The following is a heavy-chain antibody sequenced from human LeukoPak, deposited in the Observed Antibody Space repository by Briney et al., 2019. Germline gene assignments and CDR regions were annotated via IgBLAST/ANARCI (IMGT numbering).Heavy chain of an antibody. J-gene: IGHJ5*02. V-gene: IGHV3-30*18. CDR3: AKGSQLRRNWFDP. CDR2: ISYDGSNK. CDR1: GFTFSSYG. D-gene: IGHD2-2*01. Sequence: GGSLRLSCAASGFTFSSYGMPWVRQAPGKGLEWVAVISYDGSNKYYADSVKGRFTISRDNSKNTLYLRMNSLRAEDTAVYYCAKGSQLRRNWFDPWGQGTLVTVSS.